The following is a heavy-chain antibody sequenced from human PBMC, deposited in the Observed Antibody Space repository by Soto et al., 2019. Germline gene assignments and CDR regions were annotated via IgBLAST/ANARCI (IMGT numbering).Heavy chain of an antibody. Sequence: GGSLRLSCAASGFTFSNYGMHWVRQAPGKGLEWVAVISHDGSNEYYTDSVKGQFTVSRDNSKNTLYLQMNALRPEDTAVYYCAKDGNDVLTNYYYYYYMDVWGKGTTVTVSS. CDR1: GFTFSNYG. V-gene: IGHV3-30*18. J-gene: IGHJ6*03. CDR3: AKDGNDVLTNYYYYYYMDV. CDR2: ISHDGSNE. D-gene: IGHD3-9*01.